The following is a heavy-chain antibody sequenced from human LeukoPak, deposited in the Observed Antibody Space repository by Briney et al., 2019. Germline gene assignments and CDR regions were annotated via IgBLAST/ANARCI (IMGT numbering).Heavy chain of an antibody. D-gene: IGHD1-14*01. CDR2: IIPIFGTA. Sequence: GASVKVSCKASGGTFSSYAISWVRQAPGQGLEWMGGIIPIFGTANYAQKFQGRVTITTDESTSTAYMELSSLRSEDTAVYYCARVPPEGGIIAPWGQGTLVTVSS. V-gene: IGHV1-69*05. J-gene: IGHJ5*02. CDR1: GGTFSSYA. CDR3: ARVPPEGGIIAP.